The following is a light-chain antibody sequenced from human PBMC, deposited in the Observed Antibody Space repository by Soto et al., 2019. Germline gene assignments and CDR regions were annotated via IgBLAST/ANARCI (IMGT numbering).Light chain of an antibody. J-gene: IGLJ2*01. V-gene: IGLV2-14*01. Sequence: QSALTQPASVSGSPGQSITISCTGTSSDVGGYNYVSWYQQHPGKAPKLMIYDVSNRPSGVSNRFSGSKSGNTASLTISGLQAEDEADYYCSSYRSSHVVFGGGTKLT. CDR3: SSYRSSHVV. CDR1: SSDVGGYNY. CDR2: DVS.